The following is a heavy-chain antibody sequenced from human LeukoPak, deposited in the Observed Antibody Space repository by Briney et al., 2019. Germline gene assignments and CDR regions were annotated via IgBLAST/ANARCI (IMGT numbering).Heavy chain of an antibody. J-gene: IGHJ6*02. D-gene: IGHD3-3*01. CDR1: GFTFSDYY. V-gene: IGHV3-11*01. Sequence: GGSLRLSCAASGFTFSDYYMSWIRQAPGRGLEWVSYIISSGSTIYYADSVKGRFTISRDNAKNSLYLQMNSLRAEDTAVYYCARDRSYYDFWSAPSMDVWGQGTTVTVSS. CDR3: ARDRSYYDFWSAPSMDV. CDR2: IISSGSTI.